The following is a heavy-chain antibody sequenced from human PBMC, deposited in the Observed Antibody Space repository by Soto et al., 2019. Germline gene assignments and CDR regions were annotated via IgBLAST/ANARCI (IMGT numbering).Heavy chain of an antibody. CDR3: ASALYCSGGSCSFDP. D-gene: IGHD2-15*01. Sequence: SETLSLTCAVSGGSISSSNWWSWVRPPPGKGLEWIGEIYHSGSTSYNPSLKSRVTISMDTSKNQFSLKLTSVTAADTAVYYCASALYCSGGSCSFDPWGQGTLVTV. V-gene: IGHV4-4*02. CDR2: IYHSGST. J-gene: IGHJ5*02. CDR1: GGSISSSNW.